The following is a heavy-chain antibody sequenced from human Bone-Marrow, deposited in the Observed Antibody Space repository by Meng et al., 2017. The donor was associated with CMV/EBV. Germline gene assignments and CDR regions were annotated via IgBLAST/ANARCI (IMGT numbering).Heavy chain of an antibody. J-gene: IGHJ4*02. Sequence: KASGYTFTSYDINWARQATGQGLEWMGWMNPNSGNTGYAQKFQGRVTMTRNTSISTAYMELSSLRSEDTAVYYCASSITGTPTSPFDYWGQGTLVTVSS. V-gene: IGHV1-8*01. CDR2: MNPNSGNT. CDR1: GYTFTSYD. D-gene: IGHD1-7*01. CDR3: ASSITGTPTSPFDY.